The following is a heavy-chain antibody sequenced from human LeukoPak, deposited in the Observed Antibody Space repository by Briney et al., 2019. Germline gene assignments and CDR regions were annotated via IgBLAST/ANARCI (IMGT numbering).Heavy chain of an antibody. CDR2: IKQDGSEK. D-gene: IGHD3-3*01. V-gene: IGHV3-7*01. J-gene: IGHJ4*02. Sequence: GGSLRLSCAASGFTFSSYWMSWVRQAPGKGLEWVANIKQDGSEKYYVDSVKGRFTISRDNAKNSLYLQMNSLRAEDTAVYYCARDGWIGVSPGYYFDYWGQGTLVTVSS. CDR3: ARDGWIGVSPGYYFDY. CDR1: GFTFSSYW.